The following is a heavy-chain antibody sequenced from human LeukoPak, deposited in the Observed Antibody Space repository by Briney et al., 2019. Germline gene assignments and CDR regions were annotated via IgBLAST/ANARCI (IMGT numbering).Heavy chain of an antibody. D-gene: IGHD6-13*01. CDR2: MNPNSGNT. CDR3: ARARGGSSWYSGYYYYYMDV. CDR1: GYTFTSYD. Sequence: ASVKVSCKASGYTFTSYDINWVRQATGQGLEWMGWMNPNSGNTGYAQKFQGRVTITRNTSISTAYMELSSLRSEDTAVYYCARARGGSSWYSGYYYYYMDVWGKGTTVTVSS. V-gene: IGHV1-8*03. J-gene: IGHJ6*03.